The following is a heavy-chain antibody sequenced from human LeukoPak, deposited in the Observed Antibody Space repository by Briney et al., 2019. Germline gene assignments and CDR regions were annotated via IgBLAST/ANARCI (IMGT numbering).Heavy chain of an antibody. CDR3: ATLGGHSLAAQNGY. CDR2: MNPDNGGT. D-gene: IGHD3-16*01. V-gene: IGHV1-2*02. Sequence: ASVKVSCKASGYTFTVYFMHWVRQAPGQGLEWMGLMNPDNGGTHYAQKFQGRVTMTRDSSISTAYMELSRLTSDDTAVYYSATLGGHSLAAQNGYWGQGTLVTVSS. CDR1: GYTFTVYF. J-gene: IGHJ4*02.